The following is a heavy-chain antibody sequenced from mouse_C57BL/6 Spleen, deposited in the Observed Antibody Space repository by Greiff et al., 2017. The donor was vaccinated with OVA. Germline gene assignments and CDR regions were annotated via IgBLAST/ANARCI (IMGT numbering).Heavy chain of an antibody. CDR1: GYTFTSYW. CDR2: IYPGSGST. Sequence: QVQLQQPGAELVKPGASVKMSCKASGYTFTSYWITWVKQRPGQGLEWIGDIYPGSGSTNYNEKFKSKATLTVDTSSSTAYMQLSSLTSEDSAVYYCARQNYSNYFYYAMDYGGQGTLVTVSS. J-gene: IGHJ4*01. CDR3: ARQNYSNYFYYAMDY. V-gene: IGHV1-55*01. D-gene: IGHD2-5*01.